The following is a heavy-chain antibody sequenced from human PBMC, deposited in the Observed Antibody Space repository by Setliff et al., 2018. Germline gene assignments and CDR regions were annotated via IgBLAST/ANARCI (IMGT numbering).Heavy chain of an antibody. Sequence: GGSLRLSCEASGFGFKNTWMSWVRQAPGKGLEWVSGINWNGGRIGYADSVKGRFTISRDNAKNSLYLHMNSLRAEDTALYYCAREGDSGWYGGGVDYWGQGILVTVSS. CDR2: INWNGGRI. D-gene: IGHD6-19*01. CDR1: GFGFKNTW. CDR3: AREGDSGWYGGGVDY. V-gene: IGHV3-20*04. J-gene: IGHJ4*02.